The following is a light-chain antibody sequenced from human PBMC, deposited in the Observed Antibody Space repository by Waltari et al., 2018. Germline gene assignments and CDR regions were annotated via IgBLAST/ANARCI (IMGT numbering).Light chain of an antibody. CDR3: QAWDSSTASVV. Sequence: SYELTQPPSVSVSPGQPASITCPGAKLGDKYACWYQQKPGQSPVLVIYQDRKRPSGIPERFSGSNSGNTATLTISGTQAMDEADYYCQAWDSSTASVVFGGGTKLTVL. CDR1: KLGDKY. V-gene: IGLV3-1*01. CDR2: QDR. J-gene: IGLJ2*01.